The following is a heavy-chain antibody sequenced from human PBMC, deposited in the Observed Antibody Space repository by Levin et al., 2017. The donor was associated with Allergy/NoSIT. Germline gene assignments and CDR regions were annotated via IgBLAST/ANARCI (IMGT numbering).Heavy chain of an antibody. Sequence: SETLSLTCTVSGGSMSNYWSWIWQPPGKGLEWIGYIYYSGSTNYNPSLKSRVTMSVDTSRNQFSLKLSSVTSADTAVYYCARDRSIIAASGTHYYYGMDVWGQGTTVTVSS. V-gene: IGHV4-59*01. CDR3: ARDRSIIAASGTHYYYGMDV. CDR2: IYYSGST. D-gene: IGHD6-13*01. CDR1: GGSMSNY. J-gene: IGHJ6*02.